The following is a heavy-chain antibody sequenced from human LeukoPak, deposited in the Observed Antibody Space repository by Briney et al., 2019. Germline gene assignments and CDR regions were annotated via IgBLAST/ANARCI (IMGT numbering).Heavy chain of an antibody. J-gene: IGHJ4*02. D-gene: IGHD2-8*02. Sequence: PGGSLRLSCVASGFTYSNYAMNWGRQAPRKRLERVSSITGTVGRGGIYYADSVKGRFTISRDNSKNTLFLQMSSLRAEDTAVYHCAKGDRGHCTGVKCYPFDYWGQGTVVTVSS. CDR3: AKGDRGHCTGVKCYPFDY. V-gene: IGHV3-23*01. CDR2: ITGTVGRGGI. CDR1: GFTYSNYA.